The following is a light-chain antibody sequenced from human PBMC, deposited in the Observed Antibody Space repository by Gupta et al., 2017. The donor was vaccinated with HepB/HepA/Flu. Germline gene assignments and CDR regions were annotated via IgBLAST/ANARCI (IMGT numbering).Light chain of an antibody. CDR3: QQRSNWPLT. Sequence: IVLTQSPATLSLSPGERATLSCRASQSINSYLAWYQQKPGQAPRLLIYDASNRATGIPDRFSGSGSGTEFTLTISSLEPEDFAVYYCQQRSNWPLTFGGGTKVEIK. CDR1: QSINSY. CDR2: DAS. V-gene: IGKV3-11*01. J-gene: IGKJ4*01.